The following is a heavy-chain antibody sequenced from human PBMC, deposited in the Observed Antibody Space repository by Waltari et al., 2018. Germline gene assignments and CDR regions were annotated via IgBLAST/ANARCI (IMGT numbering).Heavy chain of an antibody. D-gene: IGHD6-13*01. CDR1: GYSFTTYW. V-gene: IGHV5-51*03. CDR2: IHPFDYDT. CDR3: VRTIRPSIAAAGSDH. Sequence: EVQLVQSGAEAKKPGEPLKIFCKGSGYSFTTYWIGWVRQMPGKGLEWMGIIHPFDYDTRYSPSFQGQVTMSVDKSINTAYLQWSSLEASDTAIYYCVRTIRPSIAAAGSDHWGQGTLVSVSS. J-gene: IGHJ4*02.